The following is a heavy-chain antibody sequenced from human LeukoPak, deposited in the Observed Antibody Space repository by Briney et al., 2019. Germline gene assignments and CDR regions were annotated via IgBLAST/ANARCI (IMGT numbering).Heavy chain of an antibody. Sequence: ASVKVSCKASGYTFTGYYVHWVRQAPGQGLEWMGWINPNTGDTNYAQKFQGRITMTRDTSINTAYMDLSGLRSDDTAVYYCSRYYRYFDYWGQGTLVTVSS. J-gene: IGHJ4*02. CDR2: INPNTGDT. CDR3: SRYYRYFDY. V-gene: IGHV1-2*02. CDR1: GYTFTGYY. D-gene: IGHD3-10*01.